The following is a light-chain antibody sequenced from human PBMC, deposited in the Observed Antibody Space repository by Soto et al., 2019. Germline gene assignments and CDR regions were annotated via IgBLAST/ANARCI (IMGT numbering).Light chain of an antibody. CDR1: QHISTY. V-gene: IGKV1-8*01. Sequence: AIRMTQSPSSLSASTGDSVTITCRASQHISTYLAWYQQKPGKAPNLLIYAASTLQSGVPSRFRGSGSGTDFTLTLSDLQSDACGPCCCPQYFRLRTFGPGTKVEVK. J-gene: IGKJ1*01. CDR3: PQYFRLRT. CDR2: AAS.